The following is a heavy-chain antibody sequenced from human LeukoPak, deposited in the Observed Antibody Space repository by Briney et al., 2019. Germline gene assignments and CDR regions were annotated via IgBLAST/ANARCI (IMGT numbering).Heavy chain of an antibody. CDR3: ARDSGWWRFDF. J-gene: IGHJ4*02. CDR1: GFTFNRCW. D-gene: IGHD6-13*01. CDR2: IKEDGSEK. Sequence: PRGSLRLSCVVSGFTFNRCWMNWVRQAPGQGLEWVASIKEDGSEKHYVDSVKGRFTISRDNGKNSLYLQMNSLRAEDTAVYYCARDSGWWRFDFWGQGTLVTVSS. V-gene: IGHV3-7*03.